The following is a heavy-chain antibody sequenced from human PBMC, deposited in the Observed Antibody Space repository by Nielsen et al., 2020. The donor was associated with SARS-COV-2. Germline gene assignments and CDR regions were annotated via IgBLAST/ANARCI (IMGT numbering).Heavy chain of an antibody. Sequence: GQSLKISCAASGFTFSNYVMIWVRQAPGKGLELVPTFSGSGDRTYYSDSVKGRFTISRDNAKNSLYLQMNSLRAEDTAVYYCAIIWSGYTDAFNIWGQGTMVTVSS. J-gene: IGHJ3*02. CDR3: AIIWSGYTDAFNI. D-gene: IGHD3-3*01. CDR2: FSGSGDRT. CDR1: GFTFSNYV. V-gene: IGHV3-23*01.